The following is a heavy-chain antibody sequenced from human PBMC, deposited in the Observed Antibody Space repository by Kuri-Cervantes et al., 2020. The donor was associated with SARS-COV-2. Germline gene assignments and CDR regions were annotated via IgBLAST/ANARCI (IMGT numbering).Heavy chain of an antibody. Sequence: ASVKVSCKASGYTFTSYGISWVRQAPGQGLEWMGWISAYNGNTNYAQKLQGRVTMTTDTSTSTAYMELRSLRSDDTAVYYCATAPGLPSGSINWFDPWGQGTLVTVSS. V-gene: IGHV1-18*01. CDR2: ISAYNGNT. CDR1: GYTFTSYG. CDR3: ATAPGLPSGSINWFDP. J-gene: IGHJ5*02. D-gene: IGHD3-10*01.